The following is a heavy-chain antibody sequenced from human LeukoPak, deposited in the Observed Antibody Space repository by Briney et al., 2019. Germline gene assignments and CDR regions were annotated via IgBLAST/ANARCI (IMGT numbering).Heavy chain of an antibody. D-gene: IGHD5-12*01. CDR1: GFTFTSSA. V-gene: IGHV1-58*02. J-gene: IGHJ6*02. CDR2: IVVGSGNT. Sequence: GASVKVSCKASGFTFTSSAMQWVRQARGQRLEWIGWIVVGSGNTNYAQKFQERVTITRDMSTSTAYMELSSLRSEDTAMYYCAAGGYSGYDDYYYYGMDVWGQGTTVTVSS. CDR3: AAGGYSGYDDYYYYGMDV.